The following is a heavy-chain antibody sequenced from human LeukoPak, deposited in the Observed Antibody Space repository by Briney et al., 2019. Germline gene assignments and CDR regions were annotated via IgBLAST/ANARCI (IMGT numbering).Heavy chain of an antibody. CDR3: ARDPDYRGSQPHGYFDY. CDR1: GFTFSDYS. J-gene: IGHJ4*02. D-gene: IGHD3-16*01. CDR2: ISRSSRHV. V-gene: IGHV3-21*01. Sequence: GGSLRLSCAASGFTFSDYSMNWVRQAPGKGLEWVSSISRSSRHVYYGGSVKGRFTISRGNAKNSLFLQMNSLRAEDMAVYYCARDPDYRGSQPHGYFDYWGQGTLVTVSS.